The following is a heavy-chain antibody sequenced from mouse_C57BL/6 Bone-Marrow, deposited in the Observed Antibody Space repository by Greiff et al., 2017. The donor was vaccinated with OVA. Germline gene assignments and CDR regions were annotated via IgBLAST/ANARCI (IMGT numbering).Heavy chain of an antibody. J-gene: IGHJ4*01. CDR3: ARPGSSYYAMDY. V-gene: IGHV5-12*01. CDR1: GFTFSDSY. D-gene: IGHD1-1*01. Sequence: EVHLVESGGGLVQPGGSLKLSCAASGFTFSDSYMYWVRQTPEKRLEWVAYISNGGGSTYYPDTVKGRFTISRDNAKNTLYLQMSRLKSEDTAMYYCARPGSSYYAMDYWGQGTSVTVSA. CDR2: ISNGGGST.